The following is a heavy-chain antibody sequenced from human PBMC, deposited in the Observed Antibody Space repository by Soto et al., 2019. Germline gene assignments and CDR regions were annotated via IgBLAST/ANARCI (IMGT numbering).Heavy chain of an antibody. CDR1: GGPFSSYG. CDR2: IIPNFGTP. CDR3: ARDGRSSSYDY. D-gene: IGHD6-13*01. J-gene: IGHJ4*02. Sequence: QVQLVQSGAEVKKPGSSVKVSCKSSGGPFSSYGINWVRQAPGQGPEWMGMIIPNFGTPQYAQKFQGRVTITGDESTSTVYMGLSRLRSEEKGLYYCARDGRSSSYDYWGQGTLVTVSS. V-gene: IGHV1-69*18.